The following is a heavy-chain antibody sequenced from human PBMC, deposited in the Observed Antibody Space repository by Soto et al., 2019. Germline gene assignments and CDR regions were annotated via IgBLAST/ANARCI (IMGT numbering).Heavy chain of an antibody. CDR2: IYYSGST. Sequence: QMQLQESGPGLVKPSETLSLTCTVSGGSISSSSYYWGWIRQPPGKGLEWIGRIYYSGSTYYNPSIQRRVTISVDTSKNQFSLHLSSVTAADTAVYYCATTYYFGSGSAYWGQGTLVTVSS. CDR3: ATTYYFGSGSAY. V-gene: IGHV4-39*01. D-gene: IGHD3-10*01. J-gene: IGHJ4*02. CDR1: GGSISSSSYY.